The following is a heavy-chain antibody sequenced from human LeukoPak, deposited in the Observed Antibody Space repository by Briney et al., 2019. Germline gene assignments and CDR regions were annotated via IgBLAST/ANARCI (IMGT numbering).Heavy chain of an antibody. CDR3: ARGVGATRGWFDP. J-gene: IGHJ5*02. CDR2: IYYSGST. Sequence: SETLSLTCTVSGGSLSSYYWSWIRQPPGKGLAGVGYIYYSGSTNYNPSLTSRVTISVDTSKNQFSLKLSSVTAADTAVYYCARGVGATRGWFDPWGQGTLVTVSS. CDR1: GGSLSSYY. V-gene: IGHV4-59*01. D-gene: IGHD1-26*01.